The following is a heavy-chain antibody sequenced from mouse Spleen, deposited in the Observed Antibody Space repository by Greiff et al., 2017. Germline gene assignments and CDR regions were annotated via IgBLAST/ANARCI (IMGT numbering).Heavy chain of an antibody. CDR2: ISDGGSYT. D-gene: IGHD2-1*01. CDR3: ARGIYYGNLFAY. V-gene: IGHV5-4*01. J-gene: IGHJ3*01. Sequence: EVQLVESGGGLVKPGGSLKLSCAASGFTFSSYAMSWVRQTPEKRLEWVATISDGGSYTYYPDNVKGRFTISRDNAKNNLYLQMSHLKSEDTAMYYCARGIYYGNLFAYWGQGTLVTVSA. CDR1: GFTFSSYA.